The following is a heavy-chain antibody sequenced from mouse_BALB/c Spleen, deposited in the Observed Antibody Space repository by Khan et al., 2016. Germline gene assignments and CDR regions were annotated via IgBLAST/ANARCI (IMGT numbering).Heavy chain of an antibody. CDR1: GFTFNTYA. CDR2: IRSKSKNYAT. V-gene: IGHV10-1*02. CDR3: VRHGENGNLFAY. Sequence: EVQLVESGGGLVQPKGSLKLSCAASGFTFNTYAMNWVRQAPGKGLEWVARIRSKSKNYATYYDDSVKDRFTISRDDSQSMLYLQMNNLKTEDTAMYYCVRHGENGNLFAYWCQGTLVTVSA. D-gene: IGHD2-1*01. J-gene: IGHJ3*01.